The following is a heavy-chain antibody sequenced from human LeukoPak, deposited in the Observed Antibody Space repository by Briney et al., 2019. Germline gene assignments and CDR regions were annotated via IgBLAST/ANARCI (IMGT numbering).Heavy chain of an antibody. CDR3: ARDSGKDCSSTSCHPDNYFDY. Sequence: ASVKVSCKASAGTFSSYAISWVRQAPGQGLEWMGGIIPIFGTANYAQKFQGRVTITTDESTSTAYMELSSLRSEDTAVYYCARDSGKDCSSTSCHPDNYFDYWGRGTLVTVSS. V-gene: IGHV1-69*05. D-gene: IGHD2-2*01. J-gene: IGHJ4*02. CDR2: IIPIFGTA. CDR1: AGTFSSYA.